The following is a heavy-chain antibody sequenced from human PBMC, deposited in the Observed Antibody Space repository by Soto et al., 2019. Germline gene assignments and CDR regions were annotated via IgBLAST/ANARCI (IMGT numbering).Heavy chain of an antibody. J-gene: IGHJ6*02. D-gene: IGHD4-17*01. V-gene: IGHV4-30-2*01. CDR1: GGSISSGGYS. CDR2: IYHSGST. Sequence: ASETLSLTCAVSGGSISSGGYSWSWIRQPPGKGLEWIGYIYHSGSTYYNPSLKSRVTISVDRSKNQFSLKLSSVTAADTAVYYCARDSDYGDYEDYGMDVWGQGTTVTVSS. CDR3: ARDSDYGDYEDYGMDV.